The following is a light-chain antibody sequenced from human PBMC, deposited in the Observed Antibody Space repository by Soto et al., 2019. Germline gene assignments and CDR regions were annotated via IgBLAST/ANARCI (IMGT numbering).Light chain of an antibody. CDR1: QSVSSN. J-gene: IGKJ4*01. V-gene: IGKV3-15*01. CDR3: QQYNNWPSLT. Sequence: EIVMTQSPATLSVSPGERATLSCRASQSVSSNLAWYQQKPGQAPRLLIYGASTRATGIPARFSGSGYGTEVTLTISSLQSEDFAVYYCQQYNNWPSLTFGGGTKVEIK. CDR2: GAS.